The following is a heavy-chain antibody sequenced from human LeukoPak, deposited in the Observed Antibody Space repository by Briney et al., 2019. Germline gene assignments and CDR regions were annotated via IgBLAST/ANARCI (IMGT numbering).Heavy chain of an antibody. D-gene: IGHD4-23*01. Sequence: PGGSLRLSCAASGFTFSSYWMSWVRQAPGKRLEWVANIKQDGSEKYYVDSVKGRFTISRDNAKNSLYLQMNSLRAEDTAVYYCARSYSRGYGGIEFDYWGQGTLVTVSS. CDR1: GFTFSSYW. CDR3: ARSYSRGYGGIEFDY. J-gene: IGHJ4*02. CDR2: IKQDGSEK. V-gene: IGHV3-7*01.